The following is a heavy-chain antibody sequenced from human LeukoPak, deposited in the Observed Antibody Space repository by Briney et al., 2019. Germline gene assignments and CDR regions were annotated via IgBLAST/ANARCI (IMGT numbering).Heavy chain of an antibody. Sequence: GGYLRLSCAASGFTFSSFGMHWVRQAPGKGLEWVAVTWYDGSNKYYADSVKGRFTISRDNSKNTLYMQMNSLRAEDTAVYYCARGFKDYYDSSGYYYYFDYWGQGTLVTVSS. D-gene: IGHD3-22*01. CDR1: GFTFSSFG. CDR2: TWYDGSNK. V-gene: IGHV3-33*01. J-gene: IGHJ4*02. CDR3: ARGFKDYYDSSGYYYYFDY.